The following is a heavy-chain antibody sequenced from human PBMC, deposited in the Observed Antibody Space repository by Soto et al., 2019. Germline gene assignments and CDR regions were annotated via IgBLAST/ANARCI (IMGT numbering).Heavy chain of an antibody. V-gene: IGHV5-51*01. CDR3: ARIEMSTISTAAFDI. CDR2: IYPGDSDT. CDR1: GYSLTSYW. J-gene: IGHJ3*02. D-gene: IGHD3-3*02. Sequence: GESLKISCXGSGYSLTSYWIGWVRQMPGKGLEWMGIIYPGDSDTRYSPSFQGQVTISADKSISTAYLQWSSLKASDTAMYYCARIEMSTISTAAFDIWGQGTMVTVSS.